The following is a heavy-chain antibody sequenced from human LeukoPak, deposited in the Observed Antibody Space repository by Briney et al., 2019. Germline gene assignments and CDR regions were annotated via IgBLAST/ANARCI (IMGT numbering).Heavy chain of an antibody. D-gene: IGHD2-2*01. Sequence: ASVKASCKASGYTFTGYYMHWVRQAPGQGLEWMGWINPNSGGTNYAHKFQGRVTMTRDTSISTAYMELSRLRSDDTAVYYCARSPTDIVVVPAATSMTNWFDPWGQGTLVTVSS. CDR3: ARSPTDIVVVPAATSMTNWFDP. J-gene: IGHJ5*02. V-gene: IGHV1-2*07. CDR1: GYTFTGYY. CDR2: INPNSGGT.